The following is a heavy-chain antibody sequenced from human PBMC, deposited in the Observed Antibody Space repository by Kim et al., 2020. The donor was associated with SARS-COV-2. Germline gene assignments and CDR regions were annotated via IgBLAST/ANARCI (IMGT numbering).Heavy chain of an antibody. V-gene: IGHV1-69*04. CDR2: IIPILGIA. J-gene: IGHJ5*02. CDR1: GGTFSSYA. CDR3: ARDYTPARQSSHDIVVVPAPGFDP. D-gene: IGHD2-2*01. Sequence: SVKVSCKASGGTFSSYAISWVRQAPGQGLEWMGRIIPILGIANYAQKFQGRVTITADKSTSTAYMELSSLRSEDTAVYYCARDYTPARQSSHDIVVVPAPGFDPWGQGTLVAVSS.